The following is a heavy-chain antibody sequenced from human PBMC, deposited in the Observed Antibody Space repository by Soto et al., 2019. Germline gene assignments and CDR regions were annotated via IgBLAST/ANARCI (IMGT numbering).Heavy chain of an antibody. CDR3: ARGNLFRWKLVGRLDWFDP. J-gene: IGHJ5*02. Sequence: QVQLQQWGAGLLKPSEALSLTCAVYGGSFSGYYWSWIRQPPGQGLEWIGEINHSGSTNHNPSLKSRVTRSVDTSKTQFSLKLLYVTAAATAVYYCARGNLFRWKLVGRLDWFDPWGQGTLVTVSS. V-gene: IGHV4-34*01. CDR1: GGSFSGYY. CDR2: INHSGST. D-gene: IGHD6-6*01.